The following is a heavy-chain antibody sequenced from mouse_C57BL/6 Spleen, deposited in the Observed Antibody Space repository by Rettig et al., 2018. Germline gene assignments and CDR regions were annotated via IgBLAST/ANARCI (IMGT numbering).Heavy chain of an antibody. Sequence: HWMKQRPEQGLEWIGYIYPRDGSTKYNEKFKGKATLTADKSSSTAYMQLNSLTSEDSAVYFCARGGFQFITDYWGQGTTLTVSS. CDR2: IYPRDGST. CDR3: ARGGFQFITDY. J-gene: IGHJ2*01. V-gene: IGHV1-78*01. D-gene: IGHD1-1*01.